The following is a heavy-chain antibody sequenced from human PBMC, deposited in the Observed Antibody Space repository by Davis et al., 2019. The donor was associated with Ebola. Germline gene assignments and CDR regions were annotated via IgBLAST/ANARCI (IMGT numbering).Heavy chain of an antibody. CDR2: INHSGST. J-gene: IGHJ4*02. CDR1: GGSFSGYY. D-gene: IGHD3-3*01. Sequence: SETLSLTCAVYGGSFSGYYWSWIRQPPGKGLEWIGEINHSGSTNYNPSLKSRVTISVDTSKNQFSLKLSSVTAADTAVYYCARDMSGFWSGYFDYWGQGTLVTVSS. V-gene: IGHV4-34*01. CDR3: ARDMSGFWSGYFDY.